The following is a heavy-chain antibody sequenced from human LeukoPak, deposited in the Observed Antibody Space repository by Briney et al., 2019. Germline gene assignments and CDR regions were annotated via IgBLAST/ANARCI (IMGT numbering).Heavy chain of an antibody. CDR2: IYPGDSDT. D-gene: IGHD3-22*01. Sequence: GESLKISCKASGYSFINYWIGWVRQMPGKGLEWMGIIYPGDSDTTYSPSFQSQVTISADKSISTAYLQWSSLKASDTAMYYCARRSSGYPYYYMDVWGKGTTVTVSS. J-gene: IGHJ6*03. CDR1: GYSFINYW. CDR3: ARRSSGYPYYYMDV. V-gene: IGHV5-51*01.